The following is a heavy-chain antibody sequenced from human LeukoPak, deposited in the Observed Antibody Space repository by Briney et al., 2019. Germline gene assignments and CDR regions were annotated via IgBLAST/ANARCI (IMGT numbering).Heavy chain of an antibody. CDR1: GYTFTGYY. Sequence: ASVKVSCKASGYTFTGYYIHWVRQAPGQGLEWMGWINPNNGGTKYAQKFQGRVTMTRDTSITTAYMELSRLRSDDMAVYYCARDIDYYDSRRFYYWGQGTLVTVSS. D-gene: IGHD3-22*01. CDR3: ARDIDYYDSRRFYY. CDR2: INPNNGGT. J-gene: IGHJ4*02. V-gene: IGHV1-2*02.